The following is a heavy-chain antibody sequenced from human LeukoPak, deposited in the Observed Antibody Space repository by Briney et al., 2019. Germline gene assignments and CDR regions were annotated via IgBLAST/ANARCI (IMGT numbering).Heavy chain of an antibody. J-gene: IGHJ4*02. CDR3: ARDLETGVDD. CDR1: GGSVSSGDYY. CDR2: IYYSGST. V-gene: IGHV4-61*08. D-gene: IGHD2-8*02. Sequence: PSETLSLTCTVSGGSVSSGDYYWSWIRQPPGKGLEWIGYIYYSGSTNYNPSLKSRVTISVDTSKNQFSLKLSSVTAADTAVYYCARDLETGVDDWGQGTLVTVSS.